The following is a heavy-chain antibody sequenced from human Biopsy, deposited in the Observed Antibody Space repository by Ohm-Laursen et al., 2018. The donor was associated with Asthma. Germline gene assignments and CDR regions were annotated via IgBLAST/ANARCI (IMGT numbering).Heavy chain of an antibody. Sequence: GSSVKVSCKTSGYTFTAYYIHWVRQAPGQGLEWMGRINPSSGDTNYPQNFQGRVTVTRDTSIRTAYMELTRLRSDDTAVYYCAKGFSSTSCYGICYYYVMDVWGQGTTVTVSS. J-gene: IGHJ6*02. CDR3: AKGFSSTSCYGICYYYVMDV. D-gene: IGHD2-2*01. CDR2: INPSSGDT. CDR1: GYTFTAYY. V-gene: IGHV1-2*06.